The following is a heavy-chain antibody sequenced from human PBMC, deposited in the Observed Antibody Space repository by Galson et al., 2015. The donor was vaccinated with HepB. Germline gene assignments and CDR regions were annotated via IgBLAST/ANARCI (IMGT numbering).Heavy chain of an antibody. CDR3: ASVSGGVPAPMSY. Sequence: SVKVSCKASGGPFTNRAIAWVRQAPGQGLEWMGGFIPIFGSANYAEKFQDRVTITADESTTTAYMELSGLTSGDTAIYYCASVSGGVPAPMSYWDQGTLVTVSS. V-gene: IGHV1-69*13. CDR2: FIPIFGSA. D-gene: IGHD2-2*01. J-gene: IGHJ4*02. CDR1: GGPFTNRA.